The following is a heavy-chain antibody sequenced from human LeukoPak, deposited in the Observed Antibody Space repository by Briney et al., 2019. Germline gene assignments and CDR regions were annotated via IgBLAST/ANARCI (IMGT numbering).Heavy chain of an antibody. CDR3: ARLRLGDFWSGYYIEANNWFDP. CDR2: INHNSGGT. Sequence: GASVKVSCKASGYTFTGYYMHWVRQAPGQGLEWMGWINHNSGGTNYAQKFQGRVTMTRDTSISTAYMELSRLRSDDTAVYYCARLRLGDFWSGYYIEANNWFDPWGQGTLVTVSS. J-gene: IGHJ5*02. V-gene: IGHV1-2*02. CDR1: GYTFTGYY. D-gene: IGHD3-3*01.